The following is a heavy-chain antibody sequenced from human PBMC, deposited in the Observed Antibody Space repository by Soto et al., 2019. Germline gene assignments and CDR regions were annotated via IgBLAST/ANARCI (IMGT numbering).Heavy chain of an antibody. D-gene: IGHD4-17*01. J-gene: IGHJ4*02. Sequence: SETLSLTCTVSGGSISSYYWSWIRQPPGKGLEWIGYIYYSGSTNYNPSLKSRVTISVDTSKNQFSLKLSSVTAADTAVYYCARDHPYGDILDYWGQGTLVTVSS. CDR2: IYYSGST. CDR1: GGSISSYY. V-gene: IGHV4-59*01. CDR3: ARDHPYGDILDY.